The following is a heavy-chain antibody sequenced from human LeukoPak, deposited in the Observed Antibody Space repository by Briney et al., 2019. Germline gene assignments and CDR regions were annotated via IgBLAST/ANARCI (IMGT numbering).Heavy chain of an antibody. D-gene: IGHD4-11*01. CDR3: ARGALQESDY. CDR1: GYTFTIYG. J-gene: IGHJ4*02. V-gene: IGHV1-18*04. CDR2: VSAYNGET. Sequence: ASVKVSCKASGYTFTIYGIGWVRQAPGQGLEWMGWVSAYNGETNYAQKLQGRVTLTTDASTSTAYMELRSLRSDDTAVYYCARGALQESDYWGQGTLVTVSS.